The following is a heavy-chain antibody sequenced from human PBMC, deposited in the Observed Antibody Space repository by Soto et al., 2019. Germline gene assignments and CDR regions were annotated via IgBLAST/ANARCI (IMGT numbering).Heavy chain of an antibody. CDR2: IYYSGST. CDR3: ARAVRCSGGSCYSPYYFDY. Sequence: QVQLQESGPGLEKPSQTLSLTWTVSGGSSSSGDYYWSWIRQPPGKGLEWIGYIYYSGSTYYNPSLKSRVTISVDTSKNQFSLKLSSVTAADTAVYYCARAVRCSGGSCYSPYYFDYWGQGTLVTVSS. V-gene: IGHV4-30-4*01. CDR1: GGSSSSGDYY. D-gene: IGHD2-15*01. J-gene: IGHJ4*02.